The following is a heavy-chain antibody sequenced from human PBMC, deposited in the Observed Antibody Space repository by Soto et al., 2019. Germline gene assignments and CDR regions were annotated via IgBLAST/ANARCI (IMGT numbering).Heavy chain of an antibody. CDR1: GFTFSSYE. Sequence: GSLRLSCAASGFTFSSYEMNWVRQPPGKGLEWVSYISSIGSTIYYSDSVNGRLTIHRDSAKISLYLQMNSLRAEDTAVYYCARVGNGPMEVWGQGTTVTVSS. CDR3: ARVGNGPMEV. D-gene: IGHD2-8*01. CDR2: ISSIGSTI. J-gene: IGHJ6*02. V-gene: IGHV3-48*03.